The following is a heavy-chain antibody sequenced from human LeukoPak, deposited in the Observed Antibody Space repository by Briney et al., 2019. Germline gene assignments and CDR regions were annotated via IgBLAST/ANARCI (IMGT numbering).Heavy chain of an antibody. CDR2: ISGSGGST. CDR1: GFTFSSYG. Sequence: GGSLRLSCAASGFTFSSYGMSWVRQAPGKGLEWVSAISGSGGSTYYADSVKGRFTISRDNSKNTLYLQMNSLRAEDTAVYYCAKGGRYYYDSSGYALYYYYYYMDVWGKGTTVTISS. V-gene: IGHV3-23*01. J-gene: IGHJ6*03. CDR3: AKGGRYYYDSSGYALYYYYYYMDV. D-gene: IGHD3-22*01.